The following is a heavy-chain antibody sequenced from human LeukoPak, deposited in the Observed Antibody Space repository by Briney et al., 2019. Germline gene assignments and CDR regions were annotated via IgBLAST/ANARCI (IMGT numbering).Heavy chain of an antibody. CDR1: GYTFTGYG. Sequence: ASVKVSCKASGYTFTGYGISWVRQAPGQGLEWMGWISPYSGNTNYAQKLQGRVTMTTDTSTSTAFMELRSLRSDDTALYYCAREAGLSYYHYYMDVWGKGTTVIVPS. V-gene: IGHV1-18*01. D-gene: IGHD6-13*01. CDR3: AREAGLSYYHYYMDV. J-gene: IGHJ6*03. CDR2: ISPYSGNT.